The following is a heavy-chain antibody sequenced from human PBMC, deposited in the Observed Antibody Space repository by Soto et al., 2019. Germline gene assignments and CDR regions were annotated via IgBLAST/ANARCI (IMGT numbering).Heavy chain of an antibody. CDR3: ARMGAAAGRLARDFDY. D-gene: IGHD6-13*01. V-gene: IGHV2-70*04. CDR1: GFSLSTSGMR. J-gene: IGHJ4*02. Sequence: SGPTLVNPTQTLTLTCTFSGFSLSTSGMRVSWIRQPPGKALEWLARIDWDDDKFYSTSLKTRLTISRDASKNQVVLTMTNMDPVDTATYYCARMGAAAGRLARDFDYWGQGTLVTVSS. CDR2: IDWDDDK.